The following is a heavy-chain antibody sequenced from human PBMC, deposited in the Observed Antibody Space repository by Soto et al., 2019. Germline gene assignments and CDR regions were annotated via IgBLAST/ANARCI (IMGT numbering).Heavy chain of an antibody. CDR3: ARDVTPRRALPDTFDP. J-gene: IGHJ5*02. V-gene: IGHV1-18*01. Sequence: ASVKVSCKASGYTFTSYGISWVRQAPGQGLEWMGWISAYNGNTNYAQKLQGRVTMTTDTSTSTAYMELRSLRSDDTAVYYCARDVTPRRALPDTFDPWGQGTLVTVSS. CDR1: GYTFTSYG. CDR2: ISAYNGNT. D-gene: IGHD5-18*01.